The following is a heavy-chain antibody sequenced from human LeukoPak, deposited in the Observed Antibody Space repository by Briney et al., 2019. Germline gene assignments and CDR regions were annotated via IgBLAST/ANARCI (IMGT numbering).Heavy chain of an antibody. CDR3: ARFRHSNPFDY. Sequence: ASVKVSSKASGYTFSGYYVYWVRPAPGQGLECMGCINPNSGVTNYEQKFQGRVIMTRDTSVNTAYMELSRLRSDDTAVYYCARFRHSNPFDYWGQGTLVTVSS. D-gene: IGHD4-11*01. CDR1: GYTFSGYY. V-gene: IGHV1-2*02. J-gene: IGHJ4*02. CDR2: INPNSGVT.